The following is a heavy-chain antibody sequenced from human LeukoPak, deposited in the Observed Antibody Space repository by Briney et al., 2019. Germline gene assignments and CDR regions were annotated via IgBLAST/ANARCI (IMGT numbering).Heavy chain of an antibody. CDR1: DYYISSDYY. Sequence: SETLSLTCGVSDYYISSDYYWGWIRQPPGTGLEWIWSIYHSGTAYYNPSLNSRVTISVDTSKNQSSLKLNSVTAADTAVYYWARVWGYTYGYFDYWGQGTLVTVSS. D-gene: IGHD5-18*01. V-gene: IGHV4-38-2*01. CDR3: ARVWGYTYGYFDY. J-gene: IGHJ4*02. CDR2: IYHSGTA.